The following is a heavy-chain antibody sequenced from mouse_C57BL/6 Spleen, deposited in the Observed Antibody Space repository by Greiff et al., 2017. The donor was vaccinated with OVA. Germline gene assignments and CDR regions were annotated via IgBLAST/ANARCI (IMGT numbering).Heavy chain of an antibody. CDR3: APIYYGYSYYFDY. CDR1: GYTFTSYW. Sequence: VQLQQSGAELVKPGDSVKLSCKASGYTFTSYWMHWVKQRFGEGLEWIGMIHPNSGSTNYNEKFKSNSTLTVNKSSTTAYMQLSSLTSEDSAVYYCAPIYYGYSYYFDYWGQGTTLTVSS. V-gene: IGHV1-64*01. CDR2: IHPNSGST. J-gene: IGHJ2*01. D-gene: IGHD2-2*01.